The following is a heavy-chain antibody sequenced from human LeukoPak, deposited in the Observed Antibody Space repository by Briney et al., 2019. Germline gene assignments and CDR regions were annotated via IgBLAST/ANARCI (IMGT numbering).Heavy chain of an antibody. Sequence: SETLSLTCAVYGGSFSGYYWSRIRQPPGKGLEWIGEINHSGSTNYNPSLKSRVTISVDTSKNQFSLRLSSVTAADTAVYYCAKTYPDWGRLDWFDPWGQGTLVTVSS. CDR3: AKTYPDWGRLDWFDP. D-gene: IGHD7-27*01. J-gene: IGHJ5*02. CDR1: GGSFSGYY. V-gene: IGHV4-34*01. CDR2: INHSGST.